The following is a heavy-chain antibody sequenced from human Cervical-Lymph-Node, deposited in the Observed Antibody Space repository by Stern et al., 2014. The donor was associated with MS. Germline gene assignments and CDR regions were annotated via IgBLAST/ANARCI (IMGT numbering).Heavy chain of an antibody. CDR2: ISADGSGK. CDR3: ARDRGEEDPYNWFDT. CDR1: GFTFSSYV. D-gene: IGHD3-10*01. Sequence: VQLVESGGGVVQPGRSLRLSCAASGFTFSSYVMNWVRQAPGQGLEWMALISADGSGKYYADSVKGRFTISRDNSKNTLYLQMNSLRVEDTAVYYCARDRGEEDPYNWFDTWGQGTLVTVSS. J-gene: IGHJ5*02. V-gene: IGHV3-30*03.